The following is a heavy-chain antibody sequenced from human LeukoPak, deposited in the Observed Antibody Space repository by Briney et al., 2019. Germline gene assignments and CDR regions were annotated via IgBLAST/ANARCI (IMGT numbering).Heavy chain of an antibody. Sequence: GGSLRLSCAASGFTFDDYAMHWVRQAPGKGLEWVSLISGDGGSTYYADSVKGRFTISRDNSKNPLYLQMNSLRTEDTALYYCAKDMITFGGVITYFDYWGQGTLVTVSS. J-gene: IGHJ4*02. D-gene: IGHD3-16*02. CDR3: AKDMITFGGVITYFDY. CDR2: ISGDGGST. CDR1: GFTFDDYA. V-gene: IGHV3-43*02.